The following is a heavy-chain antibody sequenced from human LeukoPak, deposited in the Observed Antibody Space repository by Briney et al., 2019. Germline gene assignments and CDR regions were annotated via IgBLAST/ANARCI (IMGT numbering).Heavy chain of an antibody. V-gene: IGHV4-39*01. CDR2: VFSRGTT. J-gene: IGHJ5*02. D-gene: IGHD3-9*01. CDR1: GDSVSTYPYY. CDR3: ARLPTGYPNWFDP. Sequence: SETLSLICTVSGDSVSTYPYYWAWIRQSPGKGLEWIGNVFSRGTTYYNPSLKSPVTISMDTSKNQFSLILNSVTAADTAIYFCARLPTGYPNWFDPWGQGTLVTVSS.